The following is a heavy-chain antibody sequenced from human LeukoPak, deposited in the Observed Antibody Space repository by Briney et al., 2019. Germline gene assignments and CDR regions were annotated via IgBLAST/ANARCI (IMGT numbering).Heavy chain of an antibody. V-gene: IGHV4-34*01. CDR2: INHSGST. Sequence: SETLSLTCAVYGGSFSGYNWSWIRQPPGKGLEWIGEINHSGSTNYNPSLKSRVTLSVDTSKNQFSLKLSSVTAAGTAVYYCARHYGPWGQGTLVTVSS. CDR1: GGSFSGYN. J-gene: IGHJ4*02. D-gene: IGHD3-16*01. CDR3: ARHYGP.